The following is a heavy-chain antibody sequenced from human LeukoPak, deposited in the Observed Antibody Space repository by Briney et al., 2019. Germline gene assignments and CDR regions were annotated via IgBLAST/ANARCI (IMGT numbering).Heavy chain of an antibody. D-gene: IGHD3-10*01. J-gene: IGHJ4*02. CDR2: ILYDGSND. CDR3: ARHRLWFGDGSPFDY. CDR1: GFTFGDLA. V-gene: IGHV3-30*04. Sequence: GRSLRLSCAASGFTFGDLAMYWVRQAPGKGLEWVASILYDGSNDNYAASVKGRFTISRDNSKSTLYLQMDDLRDEDTAVYYCARHRLWFGDGSPFDYWGQGNLVTVSS.